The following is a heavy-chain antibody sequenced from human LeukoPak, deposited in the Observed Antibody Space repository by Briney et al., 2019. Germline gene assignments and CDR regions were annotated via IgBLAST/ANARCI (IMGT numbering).Heavy chain of an antibody. CDR3: ARDFFRANPYDFWSGFIGGGYYYGMDV. CDR1: GGTFSSYA. Sequence: ASVKVSCKASGGTFSSYAISWVRQAPGQGLEWMGGIIPIFGTANYAQKFQGRVTITADESTSTAYMELSSLRSEDTAVYYCARDFFRANPYDFWSGFIGGGYYYGMDVWGQGTTVTVSS. J-gene: IGHJ6*02. D-gene: IGHD3-3*01. CDR2: IIPIFGTA. V-gene: IGHV1-69*13.